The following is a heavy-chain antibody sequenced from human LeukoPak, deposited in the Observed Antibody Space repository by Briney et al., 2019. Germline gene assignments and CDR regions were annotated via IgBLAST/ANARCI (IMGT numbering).Heavy chain of an antibody. CDR3: VRGWWGTDYGWTNWFDP. CDR2: INPSDGST. Sequence: ASVKVSCKASGGSFSSYAFSWLRQAPGQGLEWMGKINPSDGSTDFAQNFQGRVTMTRDTSTSTVYMELSSLRSEDTAVYYCVRGWWGTDYGWTNWFDPWGQGTLVTVSS. CDR1: GGSFSSYA. J-gene: IGHJ5*02. V-gene: IGHV1-46*01. D-gene: IGHD4-17*01.